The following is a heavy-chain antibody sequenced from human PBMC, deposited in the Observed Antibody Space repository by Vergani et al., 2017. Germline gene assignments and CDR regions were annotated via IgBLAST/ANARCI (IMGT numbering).Heavy chain of an antibody. V-gene: IGHV4-30-4*08. CDR2: IYYSGST. CDR1: GGSISSGDYY. D-gene: IGHD3-9*01. Sequence: QVQLQESGPGLVKPSQTLSLTCTVSGGSISSGDYYWSWIRQPPGKGLEWIGYIYYSGSTYYNPSLKSRVTISVDTSKNQFSLKLSSVTAADTAVYYCAREVHYDILTGYNDAFDIWGQGTMVTVSS. J-gene: IGHJ3*02. CDR3: AREVHYDILTGYNDAFDI.